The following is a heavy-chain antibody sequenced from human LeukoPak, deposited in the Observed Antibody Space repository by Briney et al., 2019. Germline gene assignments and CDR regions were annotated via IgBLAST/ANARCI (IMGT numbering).Heavy chain of an antibody. J-gene: IGHJ5*02. Sequence: PGGSLRLSCAASGFTFSNYWMYWVRQAPGKGLVWVSRINTDGSNTDYADSVKGRFTISRDNSKNTLYLQMNSLRAEDTAVYYCAKDAPQKFSYDILTGLRYNWFDPWGQGTLVTVSS. CDR1: GFTFSNYW. V-gene: IGHV3-74*01. CDR3: AKDAPQKFSYDILTGLRYNWFDP. D-gene: IGHD3-9*01. CDR2: INTDGSNT.